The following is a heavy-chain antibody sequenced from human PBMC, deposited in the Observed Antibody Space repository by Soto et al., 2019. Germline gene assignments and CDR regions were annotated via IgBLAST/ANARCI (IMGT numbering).Heavy chain of an antibody. Sequence: QVQLVQSGAEVKKPGASVKVSCKASGYTFTRFVISWVRQAPGQGLEWMGWISAYNGNTNYAQKLQGRVTMTTDTSTNTAYMELSSLRSDDTAVYYCAREGLLWAAAGTRTLDYWGQGTLVTVSS. CDR3: AREGLLWAAAGTRTLDY. V-gene: IGHV1-18*01. CDR2: ISAYNGNT. J-gene: IGHJ4*02. CDR1: GYTFTRFV. D-gene: IGHD6-13*01.